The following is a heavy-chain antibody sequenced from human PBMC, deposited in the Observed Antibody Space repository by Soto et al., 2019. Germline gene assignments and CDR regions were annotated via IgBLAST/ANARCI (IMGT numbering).Heavy chain of an antibody. CDR2: ISGSGGST. CDR1: GFTFSSYA. CDR3: AKDLDPLGELRGDAFDI. V-gene: IGHV3-23*01. Sequence: GGSLRLSCAASGFTFSSYAMSWVRQAPGKGLEWVSAISGSGGSTYYADSVKGRFTISRDNSKNTLYLQMNSLRAEDTAVYYCAKDLDPLGELRGDAFDIWGQGTMVTVSS. J-gene: IGHJ3*02. D-gene: IGHD3-16*01.